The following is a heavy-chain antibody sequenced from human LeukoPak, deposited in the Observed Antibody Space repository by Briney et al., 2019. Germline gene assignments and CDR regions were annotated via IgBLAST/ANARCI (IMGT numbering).Heavy chain of an antibody. CDR1: GFTFSSYA. Sequence: PGGSLRLSCAASGFTFSSYAMHWVRQAPGKGLEYVSAISSNGGSTYYANSVKGRFTISRDNSKNTLYLQMDSLRAEDMAVYYCARDPGLYYDILTGHDAFDIWGQGTMVTVSS. CDR2: ISSNGGST. CDR3: ARDPGLYYDILTGHDAFDI. J-gene: IGHJ3*02. V-gene: IGHV3-64*01. D-gene: IGHD3-9*01.